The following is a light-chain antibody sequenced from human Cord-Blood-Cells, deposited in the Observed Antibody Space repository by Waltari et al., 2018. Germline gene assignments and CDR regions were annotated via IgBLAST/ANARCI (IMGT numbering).Light chain of an antibody. CDR3: QQRSNWLT. CDR2: DAS. CDR1: PSVSSY. Sequence: EIVLTQSPATLSLSPGERATLSCRASPSVSSYLAWYHQKPGQAPRLLIYDASNRATGIPARFSGSGSRTDFTLTISSLEPEDYAVYYCQQRSNWLTFGGGTKVEIK. J-gene: IGKJ4*01. V-gene: IGKV3-11*01.